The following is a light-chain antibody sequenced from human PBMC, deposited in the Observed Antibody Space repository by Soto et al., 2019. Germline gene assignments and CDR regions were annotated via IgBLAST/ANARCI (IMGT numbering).Light chain of an antibody. CDR3: QQDGSSGT. Sequence: EIVLTQSPGTLSLSPGERATLSCGASQSVSNNYLAWYQQKPGQAPRLLIYGASHRATGIPDRFSGSGSGTDFTLTISRLEPEDFAVYYCQQDGSSGTFGQGTKVEIK. CDR1: QSVSNNY. J-gene: IGKJ1*01. V-gene: IGKV3-20*01. CDR2: GAS.